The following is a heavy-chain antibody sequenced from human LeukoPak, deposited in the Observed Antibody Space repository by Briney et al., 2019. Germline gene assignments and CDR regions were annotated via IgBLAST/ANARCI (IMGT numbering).Heavy chain of an antibody. CDR3: ARYYYGSGSSPPVFDY. CDR2: IYYSGST. V-gene: IGHV4-59*01. J-gene: IGHJ4*02. Sequence: SETLSLTCTVSGGSISSYYWSWIRQPPGEGLEWIGYIYYSGSTNYNPSLKGRVTISVDTSKNQFSLKLSSVTAADTAVYYCARYYYGSGSSPPVFDYWGQGTLVTVSS. CDR1: GGSISSYY. D-gene: IGHD3-10*01.